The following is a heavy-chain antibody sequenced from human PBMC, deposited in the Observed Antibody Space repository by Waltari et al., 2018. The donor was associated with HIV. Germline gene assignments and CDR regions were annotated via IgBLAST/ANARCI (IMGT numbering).Heavy chain of an antibody. Sequence: EVQVLKSGGALVQPGGSLRLSCAASGFTFSNYGMSWVRQAPGQGLEWVATVSGSGSSTYAADSVKGRFTVSRDNSKNTLYLQMNALRAEDTAVYFCVKEHQYSHSWYSYYGMDVWGQGTTVTVSS. V-gene: IGHV3-23*01. D-gene: IGHD6-13*01. J-gene: IGHJ6*02. CDR1: GFTFSNYG. CDR2: VSGSGSST. CDR3: VKEHQYSHSWYSYYGMDV.